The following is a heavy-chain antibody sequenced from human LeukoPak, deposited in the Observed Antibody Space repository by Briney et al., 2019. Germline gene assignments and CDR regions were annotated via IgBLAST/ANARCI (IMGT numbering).Heavy chain of an antibody. CDR3: ARQELLYQNWFGP. Sequence: GESLKISCKASGYRFTDYLIGWVRQLPGKGLELVGIIYPGDSDTRYSPSFQGQVTISADKSISTAYLQWSSLKASDTAMYYCARQELLYQNWFGPWGQGTLVTVSS. V-gene: IGHV5-51*01. D-gene: IGHD3-10*01. CDR2: IYPGDSDT. CDR1: GYRFTDYL. J-gene: IGHJ5*02.